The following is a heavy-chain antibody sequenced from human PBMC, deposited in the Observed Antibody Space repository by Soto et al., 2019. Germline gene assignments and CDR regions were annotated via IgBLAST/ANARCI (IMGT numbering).Heavy chain of an antibody. CDR2: ISPYTGNT. CDR3: VLVDNYVTPTPQDV. V-gene: IGHV1-18*01. CDR1: GYIFVNYG. J-gene: IGHJ6*02. Sequence: QVQLVQSGDEVKKPGASVKVSCKASGYIFVNYGIAWVRQAPGQGLEWMGWISPYTGNTHSATKVQGRLTMTTDTSTSTAYMYLGSLTSDDTAVYYCVLVDNYVTPTPQDVWGQGTTVTVYS. D-gene: IGHD3-16*01.